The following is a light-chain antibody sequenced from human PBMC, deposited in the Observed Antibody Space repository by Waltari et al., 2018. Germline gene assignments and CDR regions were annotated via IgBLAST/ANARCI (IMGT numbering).Light chain of an antibody. CDR3: QQYENFPGT. Sequence: DIQVTQSPSSLSACVGDRVTITCPAIQDISNYLNWYQQKPGKAPKPRIYDTSHLQTGVPSRFSGSGGGTDYTFTISSLQPEEIATYDCQQYENFPGTFGQGTRLEIK. V-gene: IGKV1-33*01. CDR2: DTS. CDR1: QDISNY. J-gene: IGKJ5*01.